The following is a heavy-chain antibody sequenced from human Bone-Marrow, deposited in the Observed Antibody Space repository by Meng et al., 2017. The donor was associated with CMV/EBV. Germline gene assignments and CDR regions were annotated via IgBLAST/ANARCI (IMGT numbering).Heavy chain of an antibody. CDR2: ISSSSSYI. J-gene: IGHJ4*02. CDR3: AKDASGGGYFDY. V-gene: IGHV3-21*01. D-gene: IGHD3-10*01. Sequence: GESLKISCAASGFTFSDYYMNWVRQAPGKGLEWVSSISSSSSYIYYADSVKGRFTISRDNSKNTLYLQMNSLRAEDTAVYYCAKDASGGGYFDYWGQGTLVTVSS. CDR1: GFTFSDYY.